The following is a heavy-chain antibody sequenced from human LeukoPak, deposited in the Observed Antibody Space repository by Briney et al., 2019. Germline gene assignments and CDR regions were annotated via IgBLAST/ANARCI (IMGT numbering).Heavy chain of an antibody. Sequence: ASVNVSCKASGYTFTSYGISWVRQAPGQGLEWMGWISAYNGNTNYAQKFQGRVTMTTDTSTSTAYMELRSLRSDDTAVYYCARDFRDTAIWGDYYYYMDVWGKGTTVTVSS. CDR1: GYTFTSYG. CDR2: ISAYNGNT. CDR3: ARDFRDTAIWGDYYYYMDV. D-gene: IGHD5-18*01. J-gene: IGHJ6*03. V-gene: IGHV1-18*01.